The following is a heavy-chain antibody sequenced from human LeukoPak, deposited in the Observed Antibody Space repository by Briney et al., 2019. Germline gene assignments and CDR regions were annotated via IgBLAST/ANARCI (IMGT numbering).Heavy chain of an antibody. J-gene: IGHJ4*01. D-gene: IGHD2-21*02. CDR3: ARELPREVTLDY. CDR1: GFTFISYG. Sequence: GGSLRLSCAVSGFTFISYGMQWVRQAPGKGLAWVSRINTDGSGTAYADSVKGRFTISRDNAKNTLYLQMNSLRTEDTALYYCARELPREVTLDYWGQGTLVTVSS. CDR2: INTDGSGT. V-gene: IGHV3-74*01.